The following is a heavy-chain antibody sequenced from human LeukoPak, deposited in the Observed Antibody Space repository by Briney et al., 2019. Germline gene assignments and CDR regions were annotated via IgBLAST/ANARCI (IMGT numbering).Heavy chain of an antibody. CDR1: GFTFSSYA. CDR3: ARAYYDSSGYSPGAFDI. D-gene: IGHD3-22*01. J-gene: IGHJ3*02. CDR2: ISYDGSNK. Sequence: PGGSLRLSCAASGFTFSSYAMHWVRQAPGKGLEWVAVISYDGSNKYYADSVKGRFTISRDNSKNTLFLQMNSLRAEDTAVYYCARAYYDSSGYSPGAFDIWGQGTMVTVSS. V-gene: IGHV3-30-3*01.